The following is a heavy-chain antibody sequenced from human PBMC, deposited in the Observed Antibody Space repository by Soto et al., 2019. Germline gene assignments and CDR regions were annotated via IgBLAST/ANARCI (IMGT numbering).Heavy chain of an antibody. V-gene: IGHV3-23*01. D-gene: IGHD6-19*01. J-gene: IGHJ4*02. Sequence: GGSLRLSCAASGFTFSSYAMSWVRQAPGKGLEWVSAISGSGGSTYYADSVKGRFTISRDNSKNTLYLQMNSLRAEDTAVYYCAKAVHSSGWYSDFDYWGQGTLVTVSS. CDR3: AKAVHSSGWYSDFDY. CDR1: GFTFSSYA. CDR2: ISGSGGST.